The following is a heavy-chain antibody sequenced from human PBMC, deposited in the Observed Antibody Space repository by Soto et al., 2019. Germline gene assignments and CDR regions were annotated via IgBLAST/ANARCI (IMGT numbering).Heavy chain of an antibody. V-gene: IGHV4-39*01. J-gene: IGHJ4*02. D-gene: IGHD5-12*01. Sequence: SETLSLTCTVSGGSISSSSYYWGWIRQPPGKGLEWIGSIYYSGSTYYNPSLKSRVTISVDTSKNQFSLKLSSVTAADTAVYYCASPRDGYNTPLDYWGQGTLVTVSS. CDR2: IYYSGST. CDR3: ASPRDGYNTPLDY. CDR1: GGSISSSSYY.